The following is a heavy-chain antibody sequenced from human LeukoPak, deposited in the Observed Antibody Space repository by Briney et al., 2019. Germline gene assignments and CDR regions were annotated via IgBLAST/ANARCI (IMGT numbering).Heavy chain of an antibody. CDR2: INPSGGST. Sequence: ASVKVSCKASGYTFTSYYMHWVRQAPGQGLEWMGIINPSGGSTSYAQKFQGRVTMTRDTSTSTVYMELSSLRSEDTAVYYCARELYSGSYRDAFDIWGHGTMVTVSS. CDR1: GYTFTSYY. D-gene: IGHD1-26*01. CDR3: ARELYSGSYRDAFDI. V-gene: IGHV1-46*01. J-gene: IGHJ3*02.